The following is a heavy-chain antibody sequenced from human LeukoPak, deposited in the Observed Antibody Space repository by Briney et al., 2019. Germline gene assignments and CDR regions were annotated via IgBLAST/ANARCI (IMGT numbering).Heavy chain of an antibody. Sequence: SETLSLTCTVSGGSIGSRSYHWVWIRQPPGKGLEWIGNIYYSGSTFYNPSLKSRVTISVDTSKNQFSLKLSSVTATDTAVYYCVRRDGGNLYWYFDLWGRGTLVTASS. CDR1: GGSIGSRSYH. CDR3: VRRDGGNLYWYFDL. D-gene: IGHD4-23*01. CDR2: IYYSGST. J-gene: IGHJ2*01. V-gene: IGHV4-39*01.